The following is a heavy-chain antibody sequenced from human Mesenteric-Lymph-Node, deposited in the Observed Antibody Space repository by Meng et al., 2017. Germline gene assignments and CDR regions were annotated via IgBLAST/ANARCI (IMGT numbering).Heavy chain of an antibody. CDR2: ISSSGGTT. CDR3: AKSSTVGTTRGWFDP. D-gene: IGHD1-26*01. V-gene: IGHV3-23*01. CDR1: GFTFSTYA. J-gene: IGHJ5*02. Sequence: GGSLRLSCAASGFTFSTYAMIWVRQAPGKGLEWVSSISSSGGTTYYTDSVKGRFTISRDNSKNTLYLQMNSLRAEDTAIYYCAKSSTVGTTRGWFDPWGQGTLVTVSS.